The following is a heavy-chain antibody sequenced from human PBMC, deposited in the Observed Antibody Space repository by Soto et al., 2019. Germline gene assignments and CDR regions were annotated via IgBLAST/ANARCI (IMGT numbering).Heavy chain of an antibody. D-gene: IGHD1-26*01. J-gene: IGHJ3*01. Sequence: GESLKISCAASGFSFSGYGMHWVRQAPGKGLEWVAFISFDGDDKYYADSVKGRFTISRDNSKDTLYLQMSSLRAEGTAVYYCAKGYMNAFDVWGQGTMVT. V-gene: IGHV3-30*18. CDR2: ISFDGDDK. CDR1: GFSFSGYG. CDR3: AKGYMNAFDV.